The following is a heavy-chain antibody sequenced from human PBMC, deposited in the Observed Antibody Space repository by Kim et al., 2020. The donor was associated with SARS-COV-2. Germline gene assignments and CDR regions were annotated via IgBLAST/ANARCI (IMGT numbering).Heavy chain of an antibody. V-gene: IGHV3-21*01. J-gene: IGHJ6*02. Sequence: GGSLRLSCAASRFTFPTYHMNWVRQAPGKGLEWVSSISFSGTYIYYADSVRGRFTISSDNAKDSLSLQMNSLRAEDTGVYYCARFDGHGLDVWGQWTTV. CDR3: ARFDGHGLDV. D-gene: IGHD3-9*01. CDR2: ISFSGTYI. CDR1: RFTFPTYH.